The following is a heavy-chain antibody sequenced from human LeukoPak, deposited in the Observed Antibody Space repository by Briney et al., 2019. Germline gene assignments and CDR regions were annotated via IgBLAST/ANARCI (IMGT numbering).Heavy chain of an antibody. D-gene: IGHD4/OR15-4a*01. CDR2: ITESGHST. V-gene: IGHV3-23*01. J-gene: IGHJ4*02. CDR1: GFGFSRYA. Sequence: KPGGSLRLPCAASGFGFSRYAMTWVRQAPGKGLEWVSLITESGHSTYYTKSVKGRFTISRDNSKNTLFLQMNSLGVEDTALYFCAKGFACAEDRCYGLDSWGQGILVIVSS. CDR3: AKGFACAEDRCYGLDS.